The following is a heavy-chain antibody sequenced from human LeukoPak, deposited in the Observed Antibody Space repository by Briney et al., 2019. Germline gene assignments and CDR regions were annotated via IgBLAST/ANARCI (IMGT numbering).Heavy chain of an antibody. Sequence: ASVKVSCKASGYTFTGYYMHWVRQAPGQGLEWMGWINPNSGNTGYAQKFQGRVTMTEDTSTDIAYMDLSSLRSEDTAVYYCATELSRGVIPTDNSWGQGTLVTVSA. J-gene: IGHJ4*02. CDR1: GYTFTGYY. V-gene: IGHV1-8*02. CDR3: ATELSRGVIPTDNS. D-gene: IGHD2-2*01. CDR2: INPNSGNT.